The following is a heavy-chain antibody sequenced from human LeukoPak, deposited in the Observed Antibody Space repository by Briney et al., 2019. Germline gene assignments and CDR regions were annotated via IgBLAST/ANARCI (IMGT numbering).Heavy chain of an antibody. CDR3: AQTTTVTTIGPYFDY. CDR2: IYWNDDK. CDR1: GFSLSTSGVG. V-gene: IGHV2-5*01. Sequence: SGPTVVNPTQTLTLTCTFSGFSLSTSGVGVGWIRQPPGKALEWLALIYWNDDKRYSPSLKSRLTITKDTSKNQVVLTMTNMDPVDTATYYCAQTTTVTTIGPYFDYWGQTTLVTASS. D-gene: IGHD4-17*01. J-gene: IGHJ4*02.